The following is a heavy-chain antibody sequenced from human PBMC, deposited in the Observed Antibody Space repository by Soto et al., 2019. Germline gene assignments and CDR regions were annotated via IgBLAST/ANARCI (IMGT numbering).Heavy chain of an antibody. V-gene: IGHV1-8*01. CDR3: AGGRGGSSWYKGGY. CDR2: MNPNSGNR. CDR1: GYTFTSYD. J-gene: IGHJ4*02. Sequence: QVQLVQSGAEVKKPGASVKVSCKASGYTFTSYDINWVRQATGQGLEWMGWMNPNSGNRGYAQKFQVRVTMTRNTSISTAYMELSSLRSEDRAVYYCAGGRGGSSWYKGGYWGQGTLVTVSS. D-gene: IGHD6-13*01.